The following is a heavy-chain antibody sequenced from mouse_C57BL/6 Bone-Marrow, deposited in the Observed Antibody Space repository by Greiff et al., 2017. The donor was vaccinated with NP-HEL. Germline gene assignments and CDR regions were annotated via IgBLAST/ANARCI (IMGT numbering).Heavy chain of an antibody. CDR2: INPSSGYT. Sequence: VQLVESGAELARPGASVKMSCKASGYTFTSYTMHWVKQRPGQGLEWIGYINPSSGYTKYNQKFKDKATLTADKSSSTAYMQLSSLTSEDSAVYYCAITAFMDYWGQGTSVTVSS. CDR1: GYTFTSYT. CDR3: AITAFMDY. V-gene: IGHV1-4*01. D-gene: IGHD4-1*01. J-gene: IGHJ4*01.